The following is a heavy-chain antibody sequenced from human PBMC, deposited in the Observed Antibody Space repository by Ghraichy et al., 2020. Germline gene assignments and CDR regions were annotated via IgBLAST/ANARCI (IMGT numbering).Heavy chain of an antibody. CDR1: GGSFSNYY. V-gene: IGHV4-34*01. CDR3: ATLPLWNCRGMVV. D-gene: IGHD1-7*01. Sequence: SETLSLTCAVYGGSFSNYYWSWIRQSPGKGLEWIVQINRSGSADYNPSLKSRVTMSIDTSKNHFSLNLTSVTAADTAVYYCATLPLWNCRGMVVWGQGATVTVSS. J-gene: IGHJ6*02. CDR2: INRSGSA.